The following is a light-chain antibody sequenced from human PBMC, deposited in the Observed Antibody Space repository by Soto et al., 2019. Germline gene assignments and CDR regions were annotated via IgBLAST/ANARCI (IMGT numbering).Light chain of an antibody. CDR2: GAS. CDR1: QSVSSN. J-gene: IGKJ1*01. Sequence: EIVLTQSPGTLSVSPGERATLSCRASQSVSSNLAWYQQKPGQAPRLLIYGASTRATGIPARFSGSGSGTEFTLTISSLQSEDFAVYYCRQYNNWPRTFGQGTKVDIK. V-gene: IGKV3-15*01. CDR3: RQYNNWPRT.